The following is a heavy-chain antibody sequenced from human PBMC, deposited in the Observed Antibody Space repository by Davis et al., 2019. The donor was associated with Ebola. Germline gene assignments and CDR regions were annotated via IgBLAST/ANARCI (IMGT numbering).Heavy chain of an antibody. CDR1: GFTFSSYS. CDR3: ARDRIPLDYGAPFDF. D-gene: IGHD4-17*01. CDR2: ISSSSTYI. J-gene: IGHJ4*02. V-gene: IGHV3-21*01. Sequence: GESLKISCAAPGFTFSSYSMHWVRQAPGKGLEWVSSISSSSTYIFYADSLRGRLTISRDNTKNSVSLQMNGLRVEDSAIYYCARDRIPLDYGAPFDFWGQGTLVTVSS.